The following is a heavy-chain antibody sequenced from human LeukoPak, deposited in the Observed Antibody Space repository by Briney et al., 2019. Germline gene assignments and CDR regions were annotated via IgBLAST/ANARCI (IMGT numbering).Heavy chain of an antibody. J-gene: IGHJ4*02. V-gene: IGHV5-51*01. D-gene: IGHD6-19*01. CDR1: GYTFTRYW. CDR2: IYPDDSDT. Sequence: GESLKISCKGSGYTFTRYWIGWVRQMPGKGLEWMAIIYPDDSDTRYSPSFQGQVTITADKSISTAYLQWSSLKASDNAMYYCARQRRSSGWPNDYWGQGTLVTVSS. CDR3: ARQRRSSGWPNDY.